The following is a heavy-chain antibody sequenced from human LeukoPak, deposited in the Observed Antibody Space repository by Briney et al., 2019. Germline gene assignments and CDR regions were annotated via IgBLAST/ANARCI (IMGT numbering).Heavy chain of an antibody. J-gene: IGHJ6*02. CDR3: AKDGYSYGYYYYYYGMDV. CDR2: FSAYNGNT. CDR1: GYTFTSFG. Sequence: GASVKVSCKASGYTFTSFGISWVRQAPGQGLEWMGWFSAYNGNTNYAQKLQGRVTMTTDTSTSTAYMELRSLRSDDTAVYYCAKDGYSYGYYYYYYGMDVWGQGTTVTVSS. D-gene: IGHD5-18*01. V-gene: IGHV1-18*04.